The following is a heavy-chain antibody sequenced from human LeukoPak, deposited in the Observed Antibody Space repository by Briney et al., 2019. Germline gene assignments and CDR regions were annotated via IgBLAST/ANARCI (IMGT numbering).Heavy chain of an antibody. D-gene: IGHD3-22*01. CDR2: IYHSGST. J-gene: IGHJ6*03. CDR1: GGSISSSSYY. V-gene: IGHV4-39*07. Sequence: SETLSLTCTVSGGSISSSSYYWGWIRQPPGKGLEWIGSIYHSGSTYYNPSLKSRVTISVDTSKNQFSLKLSSVTAADTAVYYCVRGAHYYDSSGPGYYYYMDVWGKGTTVTISS. CDR3: VRGAHYYDSSGPGYYYYMDV.